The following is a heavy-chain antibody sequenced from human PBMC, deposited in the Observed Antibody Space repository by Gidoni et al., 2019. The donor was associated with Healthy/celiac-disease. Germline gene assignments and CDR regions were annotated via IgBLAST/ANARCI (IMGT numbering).Heavy chain of an antibody. D-gene: IGHD5-18*01. CDR1: GGSCSGYY. CDR3: ARGGRYRFDY. J-gene: IGHJ4*02. Sequence: QVQLQQWGAVLLKPSATLSTTCAVHGGSCSGYYWSWLRQPPGKGLEWIGEINHSGSTNYNPSLNSRVTISVDTSKNQFSLKLSSVTAADTAVYYCARGGRYRFDYWGQGTLVTVSS. CDR2: INHSGST. V-gene: IGHV4-34*01.